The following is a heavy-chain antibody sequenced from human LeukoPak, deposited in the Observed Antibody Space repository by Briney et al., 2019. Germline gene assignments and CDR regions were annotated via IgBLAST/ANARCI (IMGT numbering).Heavy chain of an antibody. V-gene: IGHV3-23*01. J-gene: IGHJ5*02. CDR1: GFIFSSYA. D-gene: IGHD1-1*01. CDR2: IGGNDGRT. CDR3: AKEDWNDGNGWFDP. Sequence: PGGSLRLSCAASGFIFSSYAMSWVRQAPGKGLEWVSAIGGNDGRTYYADSVKGRFTISRDNSKNTVYLQMNYLRAEDTAVYYCAKEDWNDGNGWFDPWGQGTLVTVSS.